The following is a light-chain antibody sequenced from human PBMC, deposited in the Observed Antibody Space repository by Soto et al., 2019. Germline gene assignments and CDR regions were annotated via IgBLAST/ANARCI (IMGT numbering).Light chain of an antibody. V-gene: IGKV3-15*01. Sequence: EIVMTQSPATVSLSPGERATLSCRASESVSNNLAWYQQKAGQAPRLLIYGASTRATGIPARFSGSGSGTEFTLTISSLQAEDFADYYCQQYSIWRTFGQGTKVDIK. J-gene: IGKJ1*01. CDR1: ESVSNN. CDR2: GAS. CDR3: QQYSIWRT.